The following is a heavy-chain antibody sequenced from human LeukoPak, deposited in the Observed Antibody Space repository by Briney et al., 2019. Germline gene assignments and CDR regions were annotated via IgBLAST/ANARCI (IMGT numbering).Heavy chain of an antibody. CDR1: GFTFSNYA. CDR3: AKVYSRDYGGNSFFDY. CDR2: ISGSGVGT. D-gene: IGHD4-23*01. Sequence: GSLRLPCAASGFTFSNYAMSWVRQAPGKGLEWVSLISGSGVGTYYADSVKGRFTISRDNSKNTLYLQMNSLRAEDTAVYYCAKVYSRDYGGNSFFDYWGQGTLVTVSS. J-gene: IGHJ4*02. V-gene: IGHV3-23*01.